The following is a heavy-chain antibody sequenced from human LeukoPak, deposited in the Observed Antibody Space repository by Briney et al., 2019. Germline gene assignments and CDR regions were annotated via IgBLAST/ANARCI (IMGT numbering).Heavy chain of an antibody. J-gene: IGHJ6*03. CDR1: GFTFSNYA. CDR2: ISSDGGT. V-gene: IGHV3-23*01. Sequence: GGSLRLSCAASGFTFSNYAMSWVRQAPGKGLEWVSGISSDGGTFYPDSVKGRFTISRDNSKNTLYLQMNSLRAGDTAVYYCAREPIFGVVLLSYYYMDVWGKGTTVTVSS. D-gene: IGHD3-3*02. CDR3: AREPIFGVVLLSYYYMDV.